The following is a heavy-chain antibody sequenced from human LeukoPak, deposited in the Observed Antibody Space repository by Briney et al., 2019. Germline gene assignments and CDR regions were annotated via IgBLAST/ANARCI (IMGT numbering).Heavy chain of an antibody. J-gene: IGHJ4*02. CDR2: ISDSGGDS. V-gene: IGHV3-23*01. CDR1: GFTFSSSA. Sequence: GGSLRLSCTASGFTFSSSAMTWVRQAPGKGLDWVSAISDSGGDSIYTDSVKDRFTISRDNSKNTLYLQINSLRAEDTALYYCAKGGSYAPLDYWGQGTLVTVSS. CDR3: AKGGSYAPLDY. D-gene: IGHD1-26*01.